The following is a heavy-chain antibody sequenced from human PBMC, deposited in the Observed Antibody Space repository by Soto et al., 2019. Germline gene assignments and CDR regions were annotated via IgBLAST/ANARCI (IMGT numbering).Heavy chain of an antibody. Sequence: SETLSLTCTVSGGYISSSNYYWGWIRQPPGKGLEWIGSIYYSGSTYYNSSLKSRVTISVDTSRNQFSLKLSSVTAADTAVYYCARLNGYCVSTGCHGYYGMDVWGQGTTVTVSS. J-gene: IGHJ6*02. V-gene: IGHV4-39*01. CDR3: ARLNGYCVSTGCHGYYGMDV. CDR2: IYYSGST. D-gene: IGHD2-2*03. CDR1: GGYISSSNYY.